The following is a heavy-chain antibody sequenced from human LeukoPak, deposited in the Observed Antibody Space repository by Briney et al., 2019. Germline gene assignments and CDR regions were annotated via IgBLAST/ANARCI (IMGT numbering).Heavy chain of an antibody. CDR1: GGSFSGYY. D-gene: IGHD2-2*01. CDR2: INHSGST. V-gene: IGHV4-34*01. Sequence: SGTLSLTCAVYGGSFSGYYWSWIRQPPGKGLEWIGEINHSGSTNYNPSLKSRVTISVDTSKNQFSLKLSSVTAADTAVYYCARGLLGYCSSTSCQTHGDYWGQGTLVTVSS. J-gene: IGHJ4*02. CDR3: ARGLLGYCSSTSCQTHGDY.